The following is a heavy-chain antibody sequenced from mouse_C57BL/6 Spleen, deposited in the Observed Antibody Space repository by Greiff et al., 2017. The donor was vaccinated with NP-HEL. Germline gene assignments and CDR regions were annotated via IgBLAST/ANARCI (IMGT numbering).Heavy chain of an antibody. V-gene: IGHV1-64*01. CDR2: IHPNSGST. CDR3: ARCYYGSSPFAY. D-gene: IGHD1-1*01. CDR1: GYTFTSYW. Sequence: QVQLQQPGAELVKPGASVKLSCKASGYTFTSYWMHWVKQRPGQGLEWIGMIHPNSGSTNYNEKFKSKATLTVDKSSSTAYMRLSSLTSEDSAVYYCARCYYGSSPFAYWGQGTLVTVSA. J-gene: IGHJ3*01.